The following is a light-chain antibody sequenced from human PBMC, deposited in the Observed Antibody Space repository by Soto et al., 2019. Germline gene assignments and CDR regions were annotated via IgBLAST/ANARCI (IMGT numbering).Light chain of an antibody. J-gene: IGLJ1*01. CDR1: SSAVGGYNY. CDR2: EVS. V-gene: IGLV2-14*01. Sequence: QSALTQPASVSGSPGQPITTSCPGTSSAVGGYNYVSWYQQHPGKAPKLMIYEVSNRPSGVSNRFSGSKSGNTASLTISGLQAEDEADYYCSSYTSSSIDYVFGTGTKLTVL. CDR3: SSYTSSSIDYV.